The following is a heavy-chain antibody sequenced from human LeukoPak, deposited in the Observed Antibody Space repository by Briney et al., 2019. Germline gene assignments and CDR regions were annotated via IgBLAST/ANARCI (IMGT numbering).Heavy chain of an antibody. V-gene: IGHV4-59*01. D-gene: IGHD4-17*01. CDR3: ARGYGDYAFDY. CDR1: GGSISSYY. Sequence: SETLSLTCTVSGGSISSYYWSWIRQPPGKGLEWIGYIYYSGSTNYNPSLKSRVTISVDTSKNQFSLKLSSVTAADTAVYYCARGYGDYAFDYWGQGTLVTVPS. J-gene: IGHJ4*02. CDR2: IYYSGST.